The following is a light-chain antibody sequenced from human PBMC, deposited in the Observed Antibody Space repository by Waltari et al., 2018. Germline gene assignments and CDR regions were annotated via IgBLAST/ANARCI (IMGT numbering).Light chain of an antibody. CDR3: ATWDDSLGGV. CDR1: NSNIGSNP. CDR2: STK. Sequence: QSVLTQPPSASGTPGQRVTISCSGSNSNIGSNPVNWYQQVPGTAPKLLIYSTKPTPSGIPERFSASKSGTSASLAVTGLQSEDEAFYFCATWDDSLGGVFGGGTYLTVL. J-gene: IGLJ3*02. V-gene: IGLV1-44*01.